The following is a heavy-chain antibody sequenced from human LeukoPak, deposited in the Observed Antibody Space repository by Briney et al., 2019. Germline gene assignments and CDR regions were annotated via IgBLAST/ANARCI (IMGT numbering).Heavy chain of an antibody. D-gene: IGHD1-26*01. CDR1: GFTFDNYA. CDR3: AKGGKWDVTPFDY. CDR2: ISGSGGST. Sequence: GGSLRLSCAASGFTFDNYAMGWVRQAPGKGLEWVSVISGSGGSTYYADSVKGRFTISRDNSKNTLYLQMNSLRAEDTAVYYCAKGGKWDVTPFDYWGQGTLVTVSS. J-gene: IGHJ4*02. V-gene: IGHV3-23*01.